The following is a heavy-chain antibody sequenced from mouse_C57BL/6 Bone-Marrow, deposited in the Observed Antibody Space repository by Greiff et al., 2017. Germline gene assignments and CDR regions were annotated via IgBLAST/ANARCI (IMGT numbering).Heavy chain of an antibody. D-gene: IGHD4-1*01. CDR2: IRLKSDNYAT. CDR1: GFTFSNYW. CDR3: TGNWDVRDY. V-gene: IGHV6-3*01. J-gene: IGHJ2*01. Sequence: EVQLVESGGGLVQPGGSMKLSCVASGFTFSNYWMNWVRQSPEKGLEWVAQIRLKSDNYATHYAESVKGRFTISRDDSKSSVYLQMHNLRAEDTGIYYCTGNWDVRDYWGQGTTLTVSS.